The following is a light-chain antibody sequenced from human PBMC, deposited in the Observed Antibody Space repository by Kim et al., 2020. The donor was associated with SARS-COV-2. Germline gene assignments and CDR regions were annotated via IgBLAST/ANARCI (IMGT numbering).Light chain of an antibody. CDR2: DAT. CDR1: QSVSSC. Sequence: EIVLTQSPATLSLSPGERATLSCRASQSVSSCLAWYQQKTGQAPRLLIYDATNRGTGITARFSGSGAGADFTLTTSSLEPEDFSGYYCQQRSNRPPWTFGQGTKVEIK. CDR3: QQRSNRPPWT. J-gene: IGKJ1*01. V-gene: IGKV3-11*01.